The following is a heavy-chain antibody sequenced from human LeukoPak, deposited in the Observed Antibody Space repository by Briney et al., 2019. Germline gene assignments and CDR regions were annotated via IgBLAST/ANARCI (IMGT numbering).Heavy chain of an antibody. V-gene: IGHV3-21*01. CDR1: GFTFSSYS. CDR2: ISSSSSHI. Sequence: PGGSLRLSCAASGFTFSSYSMNWVRQAPGKGLEWVSSISSSSSHIYYADSVKGRFTISRDNAKNSLYLQMNSLSAEDTAVYYCARDHRAVAGRPYDHWGQGTLVTVSS. J-gene: IGHJ4*02. D-gene: IGHD6-19*01. CDR3: ARDHRAVAGRPYDH.